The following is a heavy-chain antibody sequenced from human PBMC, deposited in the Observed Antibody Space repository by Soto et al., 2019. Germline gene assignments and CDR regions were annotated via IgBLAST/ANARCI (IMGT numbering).Heavy chain of an antibody. D-gene: IGHD1-7*01. CDR3: ARHGWNYGYYYYYYGMDV. CDR2: IYYSGST. CDR1: GGSISSSSYY. J-gene: IGHJ6*02. Sequence: KPSETLSLTCTVSGGSISSSSYYWGWIRQPPGKGLEWIGSIYYSGSTYYNPSLKSRVTISVDTSKNQFSLKLSSVTAADTAVYYCARHGWNYGYYYYYYGMDVWGQGTTVTVSS. V-gene: IGHV4-39*01.